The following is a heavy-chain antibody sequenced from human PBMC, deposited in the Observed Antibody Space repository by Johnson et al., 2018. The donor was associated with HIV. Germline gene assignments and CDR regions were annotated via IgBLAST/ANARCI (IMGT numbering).Heavy chain of an antibody. J-gene: IGHJ3*02. CDR1: EFTYSDFY. CDR2: ISATGITL. V-gene: IGHV3-11*01. D-gene: IGHD2-8*01. Sequence: QVQLVESGGGLVKPGGSLRLSCAASEFTYSDFYINWIRQPPGKGLEWVSSISATGITLYYADSVKGRFTISRDNAKNSLYLQMNSLRAEDTAVYYCARALGLEVCAFDIWGQGTMVTVSS. CDR3: ARALGLEVCAFDI.